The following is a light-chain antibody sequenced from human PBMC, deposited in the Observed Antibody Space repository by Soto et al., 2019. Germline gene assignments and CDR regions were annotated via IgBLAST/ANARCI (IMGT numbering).Light chain of an antibody. Sequence: DIQMTQSPSSLSASVVDRVTITCRASENIARHLNWYQQKPGKAPKLLIYAASSLENGGPTRFRGGGSGTHFTLTISNLQPEEFATFYCQQSYSTLSISFGQGTRLDIK. J-gene: IGKJ5*01. V-gene: IGKV1-39*01. CDR2: AAS. CDR3: QQSYSTLSIS. CDR1: ENIARH.